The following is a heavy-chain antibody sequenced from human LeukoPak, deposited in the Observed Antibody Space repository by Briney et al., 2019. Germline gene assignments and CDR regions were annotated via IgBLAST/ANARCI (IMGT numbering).Heavy chain of an antibody. V-gene: IGHV5-51*01. CDR3: ARRQGCSNTACPPDY. CDR2: NYAGDSDT. D-gene: IGHD2-2*01. J-gene: IGHJ4*02. Sequence: GESLKISCKGSGFSFNTYWIGWVRQMPGKGLEWMGINYAGDSDTRYSPSFQGQVTISVDKSISTAYLQWSSLKASDTAMYYCARRQGCSNTACPPDYWGQGTLVTVSS. CDR1: GFSFNTYW.